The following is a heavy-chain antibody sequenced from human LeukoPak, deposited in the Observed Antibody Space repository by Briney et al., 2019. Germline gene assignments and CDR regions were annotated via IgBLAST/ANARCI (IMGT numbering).Heavy chain of an antibody. J-gene: IGHJ5*02. D-gene: IGHD2-15*01. Sequence: VASVTVSCKASGYTFTGYYMHWVRQPPGHGLEWMGWINPNSGGTNYAEWIQGRVIMTRGTSISTAYMELSRLRSDDTAVYYCARTYLGYCSSSSCPEGESFDPWGQGTLVTVSS. CDR2: INPNSGGT. CDR1: GYTFTGYY. V-gene: IGHV1-2*02. CDR3: ARTYLGYCSSSSCPEGESFDP.